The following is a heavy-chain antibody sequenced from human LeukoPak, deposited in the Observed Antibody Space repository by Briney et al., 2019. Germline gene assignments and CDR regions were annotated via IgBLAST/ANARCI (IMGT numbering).Heavy chain of an antibody. Sequence: GGSLRLSCAASGFTFSSYSMNWVRQAPGKGLEWVSSISSSSSYIYYADSVKGRFTISRDNSKNTLYLQMNSLRAEDTAVYYCAKDRGAATVWYFDLWGRGTLVTVSS. J-gene: IGHJ2*01. D-gene: IGHD2-15*01. CDR1: GFTFSSYS. V-gene: IGHV3-21*01. CDR3: AKDRGAATVWYFDL. CDR2: ISSSSSYI.